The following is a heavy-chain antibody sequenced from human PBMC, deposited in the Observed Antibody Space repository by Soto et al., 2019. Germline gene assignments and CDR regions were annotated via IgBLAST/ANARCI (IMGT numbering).Heavy chain of an antibody. D-gene: IGHD3-10*01. Sequence: EVQLVETGGGLIQPGGSLRLSCAASGFTVSSNYMSWVRQAPGKGLEWVSVIYSGGSTYYADSVKGRFTISRDNSKNTLYLQMNSLRAEDTAVYYCARVSYYGSGSYYNAYYYYGMDVWGQGTTVTVSS. J-gene: IGHJ6*02. CDR2: IYSGGST. CDR3: ARVSYYGSGSYYNAYYYYGMDV. CDR1: GFTVSSNY. V-gene: IGHV3-53*02.